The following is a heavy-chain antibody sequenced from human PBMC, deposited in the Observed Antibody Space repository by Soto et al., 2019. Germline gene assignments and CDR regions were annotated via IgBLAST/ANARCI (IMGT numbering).Heavy chain of an antibody. CDR1: GYTFTTYG. V-gene: IGHV1-18*04. CDR3: ARTPRAQMIVLEAATRFDY. Sequence: GASVKVSCKASGYTFTTYGFNWVRQAPGQGLEWMGWISPYNGDTNYAQNFQGRVTLTTDTSTSTAYMELRSLTSGDTAVYYCARTPRAQMIVLEAATRFDYWGQGTLVTVSS. CDR2: ISPYNGDT. J-gene: IGHJ4*02. D-gene: IGHD2-15*01.